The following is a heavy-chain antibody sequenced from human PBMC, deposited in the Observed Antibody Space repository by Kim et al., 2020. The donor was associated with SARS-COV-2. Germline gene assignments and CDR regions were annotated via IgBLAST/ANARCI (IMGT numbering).Heavy chain of an antibody. J-gene: IGHJ4*02. CDR3: ARHGGELLGIMFDY. V-gene: IGHV4-39*01. CDR1: GGSISSSSYY. D-gene: IGHD3-10*01. Sequence: SETLSLTCTVSGGSISSSSYYWGWIRQPPGKGLEWIGSIYYSGSTYYNPSLKSRVTISVDTSKNQFSLKLSSVTAADTPVYYCARHGGELLGIMFDYWGQGTLVTVSS. CDR2: IYYSGST.